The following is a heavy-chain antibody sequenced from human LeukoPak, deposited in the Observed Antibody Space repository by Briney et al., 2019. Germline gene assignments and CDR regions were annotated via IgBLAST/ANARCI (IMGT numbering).Heavy chain of an antibody. D-gene: IGHD3-22*01. Sequence: SETLSLTCTVSGGSISSRSYSWGWIRHPPGKGLERIGSLYFSGSTYYNPSLKSRVTISGDTSKNQFSLKVTSVTAADAAVYYCARIPPSSGYYYFDYWGQGILVTVSS. CDR1: GGSISSRSYS. CDR2: LYFSGST. CDR3: ARIPPSSGYYYFDY. J-gene: IGHJ4*02. V-gene: IGHV4-39*07.